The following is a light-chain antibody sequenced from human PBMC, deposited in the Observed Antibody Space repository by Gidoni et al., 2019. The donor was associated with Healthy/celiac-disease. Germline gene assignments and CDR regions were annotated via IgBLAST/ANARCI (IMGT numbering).Light chain of an antibody. Sequence: AIRMTQSPSSLSASTGDRVTITCRASQGISSYLAWYQQKPGKAPKLLIYAASTLQSGVPSMFSGSGSGTDFTLPITCLQSEDFATYYCQQYSSYPPTFGGGTKVEIK. V-gene: IGKV1-8*01. CDR3: QQYSSYPPT. J-gene: IGKJ4*01. CDR2: AAS. CDR1: QGISSY.